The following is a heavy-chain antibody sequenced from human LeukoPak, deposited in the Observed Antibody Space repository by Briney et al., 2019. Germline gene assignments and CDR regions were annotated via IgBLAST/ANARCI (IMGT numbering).Heavy chain of an antibody. J-gene: IGHJ6*03. D-gene: IGHD6-13*01. CDR2: ISGSGGST. CDR3: AILYSSSLQPHMDV. Sequence: TGGSLRLSCAASGFTFSSYGMSWVRQAPGKGLEWVSAISGSGGSTYYADSVKGRFTISRDNSKNTLYLQMNSLRAEDTAVYYCAILYSSSLQPHMDVWGKGTTVTISS. V-gene: IGHV3-23*01. CDR1: GFTFSSYG.